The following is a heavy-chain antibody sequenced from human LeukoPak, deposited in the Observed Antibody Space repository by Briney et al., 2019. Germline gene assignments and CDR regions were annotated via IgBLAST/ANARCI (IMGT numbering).Heavy chain of an antibody. V-gene: IGHV4-34*01. J-gene: IGHJ4*02. D-gene: IGHD2-21*02. CDR2: INHSGST. CDR3: AMVVTATIDY. CDR1: GGSFGGYY. Sequence: PSETLSLTCAIYGGSFGGYYWSWIRQPPGKGLEWIGEINHSGSTNYNPSLKSRVTISVDTSKNRFSLKLSSVTAADTAVYYCAMVVTATIDYWGQGTLVTVSS.